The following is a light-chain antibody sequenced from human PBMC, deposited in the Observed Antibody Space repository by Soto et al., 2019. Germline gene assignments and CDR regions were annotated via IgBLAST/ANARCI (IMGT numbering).Light chain of an antibody. Sequence: EIVLTQSPGTLSLSPGERATLSCRASQSVSSTYFAWYQQKPGQAPRLLFFGASSRATGIPDRFSGSGSGTDFTLTISSLEPEDFAVYYCQQYGSSPVTFGPGTKVDIK. CDR1: QSVSSTY. J-gene: IGKJ3*01. CDR2: GAS. CDR3: QQYGSSPVT. V-gene: IGKV3-20*01.